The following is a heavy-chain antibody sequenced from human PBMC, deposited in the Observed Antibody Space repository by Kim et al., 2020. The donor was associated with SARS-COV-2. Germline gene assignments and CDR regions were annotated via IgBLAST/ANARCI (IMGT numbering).Heavy chain of an antibody. V-gene: IGHV1-69*13. Sequence: SVKVSCKASGGTFSSYAISWVRQAPGQGLEWMGGIIPIFGTANYAQKFQGRVTITADESTSTAYMELSSLRSEDTAVYYCARGGITMVRGASYYYYYGMDVWGQGTTVTVSS. CDR2: IIPIFGTA. CDR1: GGTFSSYA. CDR3: ARGGITMVRGASYYYYYGMDV. D-gene: IGHD3-10*01. J-gene: IGHJ6*02.